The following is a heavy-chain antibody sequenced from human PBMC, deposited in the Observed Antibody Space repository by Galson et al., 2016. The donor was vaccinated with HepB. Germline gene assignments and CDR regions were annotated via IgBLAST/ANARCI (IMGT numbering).Heavy chain of an antibody. CDR3: STWGFTLGIDH. D-gene: IGHD3-16*01. V-gene: IGHV3-30-3*02. CDR2: VSECGTNL. Sequence: ALRLSCAMSGLTFSRYAMQWGRQAPGTRLDWVAVVSECGTNLNYADSVKGRFTISRDNSDETLFLQMRSLKTEDTATYYCSTWGFTLGIDHWGRGIQVTVSS. J-gene: IGHJ4*02. CDR1: GLTFSRYA.